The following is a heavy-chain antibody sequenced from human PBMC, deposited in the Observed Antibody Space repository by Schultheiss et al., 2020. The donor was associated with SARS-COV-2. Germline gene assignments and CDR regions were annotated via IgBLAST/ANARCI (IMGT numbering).Heavy chain of an antibody. D-gene: IGHD5-12*01. CDR1: GYDFTRHW. Sequence: GGSLRLSCKGSGYDFTRHWIGWVRQMPGKGLEWMGIIYPGDSQIRYSPSFEDQVIISADKSISTAYLQWISLKSSDTGIYYCARRGGYGNYWFDPWGQGTLVTVSS. CDR3: ARRGGYGNYWFDP. V-gene: IGHV5-51*01. J-gene: IGHJ5*02. CDR2: IYPGDSQI.